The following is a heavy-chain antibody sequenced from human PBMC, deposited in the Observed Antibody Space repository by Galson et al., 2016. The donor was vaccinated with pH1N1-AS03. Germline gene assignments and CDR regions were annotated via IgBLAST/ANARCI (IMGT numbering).Heavy chain of an antibody. V-gene: IGHV3-21*01. CDR3: AKERGARDAYDI. D-gene: IGHD4-17*01. J-gene: IGHJ3*02. CDR1: GFTFSSYT. CDR2: ISSSSSYI. Sequence: SLRLSCAASGFTFSSYTLKWVRQSPGKGLEWVSSISSSSSYIYYADSVKGRFTISRDNARKSLYLQMDSLRPEDTAVYSCAKERGARDAYDIWGQGTMVTVTS.